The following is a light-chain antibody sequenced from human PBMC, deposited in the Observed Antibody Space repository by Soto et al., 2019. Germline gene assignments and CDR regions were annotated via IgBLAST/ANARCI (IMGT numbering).Light chain of an antibody. CDR3: QSHDTTIVI. J-gene: IGLJ2*01. CDR1: SGNIASTY. Sequence: NFMLTQPHSVSESPGKTVTISCTRSSGNIASTYVQWYQLRPGSAPTTLIYQDERRPSGIPDRFSGSIDSSSNSASLTISGLKTEDEADYYCQSHDTTIVIFGRGTKLTVL. V-gene: IGLV6-57*04. CDR2: QDE.